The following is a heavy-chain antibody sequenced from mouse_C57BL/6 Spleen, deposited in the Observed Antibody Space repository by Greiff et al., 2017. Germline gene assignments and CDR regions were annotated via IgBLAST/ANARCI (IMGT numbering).Heavy chain of an antibody. J-gene: IGHJ1*03. CDR2: IDPSDSET. CDR3: ARGAYGSSYWYFDV. V-gene: IGHV1-52*01. D-gene: IGHD1-1*01. Sequence: QVQLKQPGAELVRPGSSVKLSCKASGYTFTSYWMHWVKQRPIQGLEWIGNIDPSDSETHYNQKFKDKATLTVDKSSSTAYMQLSSLTSEDSAVYYCARGAYGSSYWYFDVWGTGTTVTVSS. CDR1: GYTFTSYW.